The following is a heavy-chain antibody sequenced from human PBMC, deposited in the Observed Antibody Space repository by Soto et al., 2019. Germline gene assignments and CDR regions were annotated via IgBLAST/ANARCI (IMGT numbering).Heavy chain of an antibody. J-gene: IGHJ5*02. CDR1: GYILTGYY. V-gene: IGHV1-2*02. CDR3: ARDRVMITFGGVTVGWFDP. D-gene: IGHD3-16*02. Sequence: ASVKVSCKASGYILTGYYMHWVRQAPGQGLEWMGWINPNSGGTNYAQKFQGRVTMTRDTSISTAYMELSRLRSDDTAVYYCARDRVMITFGGVTVGWFDPWGQGTLVTVSS. CDR2: INPNSGGT.